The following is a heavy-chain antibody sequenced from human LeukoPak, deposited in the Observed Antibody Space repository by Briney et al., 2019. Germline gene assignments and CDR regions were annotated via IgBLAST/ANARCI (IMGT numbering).Heavy chain of an antibody. CDR1: GGSISSYY. J-gene: IGHJ4*02. CDR2: IYTSGST. D-gene: IGHD2-2*01. CDR3: ARAGRVGSSNYHLDY. V-gene: IGHV4-4*07. Sequence: SETLSLTCTVSGGSISSYYWSWIRQPAGKGLEWIGRIYTSGSTNYNPSLKSRVTMSVDTSKNQFSLKLSSVTAADTAVYYCARAGRVGSSNYHLDYWGPGTLVTVSS.